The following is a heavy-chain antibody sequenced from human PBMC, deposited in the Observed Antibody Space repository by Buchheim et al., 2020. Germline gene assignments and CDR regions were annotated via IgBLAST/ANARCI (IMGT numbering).Heavy chain of an antibody. Sequence: EVQLVESGGGLVQTGGSLRLSCAASGFTFSPYWMSWVRQAPGKGLEWVANIKQDGSEKYYVGTVKGGFTLSRDNAKNSLYLQMNSLRAEDTAVYYCARERYYGSGSPFDYWGQGTL. CDR3: ARERYYGSGSPFDY. CDR1: GFTFSPYW. V-gene: IGHV3-7*03. J-gene: IGHJ4*02. D-gene: IGHD3-10*01. CDR2: IKQDGSEK.